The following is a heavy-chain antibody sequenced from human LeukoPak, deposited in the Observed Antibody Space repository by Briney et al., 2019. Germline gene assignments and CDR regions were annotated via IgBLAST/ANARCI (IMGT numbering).Heavy chain of an antibody. D-gene: IGHD6-13*01. V-gene: IGHV1-18*01. CDR3: ARCESGSSWPWELGNN. CDR1: GYTFTSYA. CDR2: ISAYNGRT. J-gene: IGHJ4*02. Sequence: GASXKVSCKASGYTFTSYAITWVGQAPGQGLEWMGWISAYNGRTKYAQNLQDRVTLTIDTYTSTAYTELRRQKSDDTAVYFCARCESGSSWPWELGNNWGQGTPVTVSS.